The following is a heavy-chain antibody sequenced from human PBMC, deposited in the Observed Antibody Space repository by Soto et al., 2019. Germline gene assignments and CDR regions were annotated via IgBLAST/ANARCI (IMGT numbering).Heavy chain of an antibody. CDR3: ASYGSGAKFDY. CDR2: IYHSGTT. V-gene: IGHV4-4*02. D-gene: IGHD3-10*01. J-gene: IGHJ4*02. Sequence: PSETLSLTCAVSGGSLSSTYWWNWVRQSPGKGLEWIGQIYHSGTTKYNPSLKSRVTISVDTSKNQFSLKLSSVTAADTAVYYCASYGSGAKFDYWGQGTLVTVS. CDR1: GGSLSSTYW.